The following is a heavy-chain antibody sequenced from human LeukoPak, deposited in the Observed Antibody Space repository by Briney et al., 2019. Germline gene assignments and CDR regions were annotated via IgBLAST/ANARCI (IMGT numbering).Heavy chain of an antibody. CDR3: ARIEAVAATPYYFDY. V-gene: IGHV4-39*01. Sequence: PSETLSLTCTVSGGSISSSSYYWGWIRQPPGKGLEWIGSIYYSGSTYYNPSLKSQVTISVDTSKNQFSLKLSSVTAADTAVYYCARIEAVAATPYYFDYWGQGTLVTASS. CDR2: IYYSGST. J-gene: IGHJ4*02. D-gene: IGHD2-15*01. CDR1: GGSISSSSYY.